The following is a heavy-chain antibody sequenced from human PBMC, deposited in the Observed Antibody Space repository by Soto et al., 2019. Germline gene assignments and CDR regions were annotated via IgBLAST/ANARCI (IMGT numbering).Heavy chain of an antibody. CDR3: ARDGSNTLQYCSGGSCYGGLFDY. Sequence: PGGFLRLSCAASGFTFSSYAMHWVRQAPGKGLEWVAVISYDGSNKYYADSVKGRFTISRDNSKNTLDLQMNSLRAEDTAVYYCARDGSNTLQYCSGGSCYGGLFDYWGQGTLVTVSS. J-gene: IGHJ4*02. CDR1: GFTFSSYA. CDR2: ISYDGSNK. V-gene: IGHV3-30-3*01. D-gene: IGHD2-15*01.